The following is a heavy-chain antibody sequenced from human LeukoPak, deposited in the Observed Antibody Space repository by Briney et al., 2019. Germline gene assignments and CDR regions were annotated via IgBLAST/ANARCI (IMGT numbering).Heavy chain of an antibody. V-gene: IGHV3-30*18. Sequence: PGGSLRLSCAASGFTFSAYAMSWVRQAPGKGLEWVAVISYDGSNKYYADSVKGRFTISRDNSKNTLYLQMNSLRAEDTAVYYCAKLIPTVIDAFDIWGQGTMVTVSS. CDR1: GFTFSAYA. J-gene: IGHJ3*02. CDR3: AKLIPTVIDAFDI. D-gene: IGHD4-17*01. CDR2: ISYDGSNK.